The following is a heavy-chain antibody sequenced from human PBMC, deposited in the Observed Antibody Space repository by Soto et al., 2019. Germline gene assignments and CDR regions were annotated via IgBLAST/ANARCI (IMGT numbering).Heavy chain of an antibody. D-gene: IGHD2-8*02. CDR2: IYHSGST. J-gene: IGHJ4*02. CDR1: GGSISSSNL. CDR3: ASRSGPFDY. V-gene: IGHV4-4*02. Sequence: SETLSLTCAVSGGSISSSNLWSWVRQPPGKGLEWIGEIYHSGSTNYNPSLRSRVTISLDRSKNQFSLKLSSVAAADTAVYYCASRSGPFDYWGQGTLVTVSS.